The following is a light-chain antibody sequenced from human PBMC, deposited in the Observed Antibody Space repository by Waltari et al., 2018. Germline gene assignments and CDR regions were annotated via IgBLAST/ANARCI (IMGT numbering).Light chain of an antibody. CDR1: QSVSSN. CDR3: QQYNNWPPWWT. V-gene: IGKV3-15*01. CDR2: GAS. J-gene: IGKJ1*01. Sequence: EIVMTQSLATMSVSPGERATLSCRASQSVSSNLAWYQQKPGQAPRLLIYGASTRATGIPARFSGSGSGTEFTLTISSLQSEDFAVYYCQQYNNWPPWWTFGQGTKVEIK.